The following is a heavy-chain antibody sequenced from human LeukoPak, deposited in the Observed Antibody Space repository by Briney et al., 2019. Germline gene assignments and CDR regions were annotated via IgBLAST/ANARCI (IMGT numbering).Heavy chain of an antibody. V-gene: IGHV4-39*01. CDR1: GGSISSSSYY. CDR3: VAMVDYYYYVMDV. J-gene: IGHJ6*02. CDR2: MYYNGSA. D-gene: IGHD2-15*01. Sequence: SETLSLTCTVSGGSISSSSYYWGCIRQPPGKGLDWIGSMYYNGSANYNPSLKSRVTISVDTSKNQFSLRLSSVTAADTAVYYCVAMVDYYYYVMDVWGQGTTVTVSS.